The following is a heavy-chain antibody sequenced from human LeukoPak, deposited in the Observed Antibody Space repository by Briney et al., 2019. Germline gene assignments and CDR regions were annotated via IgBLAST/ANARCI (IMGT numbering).Heavy chain of an antibody. Sequence: SETLSLTCGVSGYSISSCYYWGWIRQSPGKGLEWIGSIFHSGKTYYNLSLKSRVTISVDTSKNQFSLKLTSVTAADTAVYYCARGDIPDFWGQGTLVTVSS. CDR1: GYSISSCYY. V-gene: IGHV4-38-2*01. D-gene: IGHD2-21*01. CDR2: IFHSGKT. CDR3: ARGDIPDF. J-gene: IGHJ4*02.